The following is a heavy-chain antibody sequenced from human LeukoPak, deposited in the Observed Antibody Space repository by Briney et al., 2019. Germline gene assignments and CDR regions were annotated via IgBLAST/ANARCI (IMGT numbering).Heavy chain of an antibody. D-gene: IGHD2-15*01. CDR3: ASWLCSGGSCPRVGDV. J-gene: IGHJ6*04. CDR2: IKQDGSEK. V-gene: IGHV3-7*01. CDR1: GFTFSSYW. Sequence: GGSLRLSCVASGFTFSSYWMSWVRQAPGKGLEWVANIKQDGSEKYYVDSVKGRFTISRDNAKNSLYLQMNSLRAEDTAVYYCASWLCSGGSCPRVGDVWGKGTTVTVSS.